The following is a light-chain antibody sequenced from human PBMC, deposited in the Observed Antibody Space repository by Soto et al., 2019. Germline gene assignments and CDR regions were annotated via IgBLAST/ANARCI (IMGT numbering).Light chain of an antibody. Sequence: QSALTQPASVSGSPGQSITISCTGTSSDVGGYNYVSWYQQHPGKAPKLMIYDVSNRPSGVSNRFSGSKSGNTASLTISGLKAEDEADYYCSSYTISSTLVVFGGGTRLTVL. V-gene: IGLV2-14*01. CDR1: SSDVGGYNY. CDR2: DVS. CDR3: SSYTISSTLVV. J-gene: IGLJ2*01.